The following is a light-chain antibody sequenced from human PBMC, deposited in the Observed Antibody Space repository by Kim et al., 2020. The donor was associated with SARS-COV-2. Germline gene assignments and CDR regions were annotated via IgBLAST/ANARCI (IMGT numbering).Light chain of an antibody. CDR2: GAS. V-gene: IGKV1-39*01. Sequence: DIQMTQSPSSLSASVGDRVTITCRASQSINGYLNWYQQKPGKPPKPLIYGASTLQGGVPSSFSGSGSGTDFTLTISSLQPEDFATYYCQQSYSTPYTFGQGTKLEIK. CDR1: QSINGY. J-gene: IGKJ2*01. CDR3: QQSYSTPYT.